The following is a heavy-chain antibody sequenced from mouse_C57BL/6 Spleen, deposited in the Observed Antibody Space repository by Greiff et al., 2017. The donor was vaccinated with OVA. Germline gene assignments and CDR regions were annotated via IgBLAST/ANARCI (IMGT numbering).Heavy chain of an antibody. V-gene: IGHV1-54*01. CDR2: INPGSGGT. CDR3: ARWDSNYGSFAY. J-gene: IGHJ3*01. CDR1: GYAFTNYL. Sequence: QVQLQQSGAELVRPGTSVKVSCKASGYAFTNYLIEWVKQRPGQGLEWIGVINPGSGGTNYNEKLKGKATLTADKSSSTAYMQLSSLTSEDSAVYFCARWDSNYGSFAYWGQGTLVTVSA. D-gene: IGHD2-5*01.